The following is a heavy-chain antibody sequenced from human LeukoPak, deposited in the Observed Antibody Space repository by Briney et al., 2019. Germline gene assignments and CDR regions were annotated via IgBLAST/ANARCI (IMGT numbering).Heavy chain of an antibody. V-gene: IGHV3-74*01. Sequence: PGGSLRLSCAASGFTFSSYWMSWVCQAPGKGLMWVSQINSDGSATSCADPVKGRCTISRDNAKNMLYLEMNSLRVEDTAVYFCTRDHGLDVWGQGTTVTVSS. CDR2: INSDGSAT. CDR3: TRDHGLDV. CDR1: GFTFSSYW. J-gene: IGHJ6*02.